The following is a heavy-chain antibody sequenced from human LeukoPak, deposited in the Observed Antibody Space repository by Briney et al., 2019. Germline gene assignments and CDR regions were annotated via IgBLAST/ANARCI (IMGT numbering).Heavy chain of an antibody. CDR2: IIPIFGTA. Sequence: SVKVSCKASGGTFSSYAISWVRQAPGQGLEWMGGIIPIFGTANYAQKFQGRVTITTDESTSTAYMELSSLRSEDTAVYYCARSGPNSPPLYYFDYWGQGTLVTVSS. CDR1: GGTFSSYA. D-gene: IGHD2-21*01. J-gene: IGHJ4*02. CDR3: ARSGPNSPPLYYFDY. V-gene: IGHV1-69*05.